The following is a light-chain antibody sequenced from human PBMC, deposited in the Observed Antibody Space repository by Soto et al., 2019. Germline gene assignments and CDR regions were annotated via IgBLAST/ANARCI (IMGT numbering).Light chain of an antibody. J-gene: IGKJ4*01. V-gene: IGKV1-9*01. CDR2: DAS. Sequence: DIHLTQSPSSLSASVGDRVTITCRASQSISSYLNWYQQKPGKAPKLLIYDASSLESGVPSRFSGSGSATEFTLTISSLQPDDFATYYCQQLSTYPSTFGGGTKVDIK. CDR3: QQLSTYPST. CDR1: QSISSY.